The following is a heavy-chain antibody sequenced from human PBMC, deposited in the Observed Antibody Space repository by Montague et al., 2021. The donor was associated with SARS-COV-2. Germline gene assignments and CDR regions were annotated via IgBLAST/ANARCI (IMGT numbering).Heavy chain of an antibody. CDR2: TYYGGSA. CDR3: ASSALRASGATAYDNYFHH. D-gene: IGHD3-10*01. V-gene: IGHV4-39*07. J-gene: IGHJ1*01. CDR1: GGSISVSSYY. Sequence: SETLSLTCTVSGGSISVSSYYWVWIRQPPGKGLEWIGSTYYGGSADYNPSLKSRVTISVDTSNNQFSLKLSSLTAADTAVYSCASSALRASGATAYDNYFHHWGQGTLVTVSS.